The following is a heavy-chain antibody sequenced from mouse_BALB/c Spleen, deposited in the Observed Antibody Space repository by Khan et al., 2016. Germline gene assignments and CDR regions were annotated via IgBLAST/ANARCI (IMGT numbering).Heavy chain of an antibody. CDR3: ARDYYGWFAY. V-gene: IGHV3-1*02. D-gene: IGHD1-1*01. CDR1: GYSITSGYS. Sequence: EVQLVESGPDLVKPSQSLSLTCTVTGYSITSGYSWHWIRQFPGNKLEWMGYIHYSGSPNYHPSPKSRISITRDISKNQFFLQLISVTTEDTATYYCARDYYGWFAYWGQGTLVTVSA. J-gene: IGHJ3*01. CDR2: IHYSGSP.